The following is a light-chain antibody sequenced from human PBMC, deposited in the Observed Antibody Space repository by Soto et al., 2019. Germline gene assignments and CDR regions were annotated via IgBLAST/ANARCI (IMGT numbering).Light chain of an antibody. CDR3: SSYTTSSTLI. V-gene: IGLV2-14*01. J-gene: IGLJ2*01. CDR1: SSDVGGYNY. Sequence: QSALTQPASVYGSPGQSITISCSGTSSDVGGYNYVSWYQQHLGKAPKLMVYDVSNRPSGVSNRFSGSKSGNTASLTISGLQAEDEADYYCSSYTTSSTLIFGGGTKVTVL. CDR2: DVS.